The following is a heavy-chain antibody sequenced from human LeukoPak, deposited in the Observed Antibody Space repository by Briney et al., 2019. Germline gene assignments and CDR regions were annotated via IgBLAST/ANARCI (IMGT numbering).Heavy chain of an antibody. CDR2: ISSGGSTI. CDR3: ASSDFWSGYDRGGD. D-gene: IGHD3-3*01. CDR1: GFTFSSYE. V-gene: IGHV3-48*03. J-gene: IGHJ4*02. Sequence: GGSLRLSCAASGFTFSSYEMNWVRQAPGKGLERLSYISSGGSTIYYADSVKGRFTISRDNAKNSLYLQMNSLRAEDTAVYYCASSDFWSGYDRGGDWGQGTLVTVSS.